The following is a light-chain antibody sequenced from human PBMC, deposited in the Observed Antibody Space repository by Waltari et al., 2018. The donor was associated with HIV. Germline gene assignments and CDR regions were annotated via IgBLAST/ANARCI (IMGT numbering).Light chain of an antibody. Sequence: EIVLTQSPATLSLSPGERATLSCRASQSVGSYLAWYQQKPGQAPRLLIFDTTNRATGNPARFSGSGSGTDFTLSINSLEPEDFAIYYFQQRSKWPPVAFGQGTRLEIK. V-gene: IGKV3-11*01. CDR2: DTT. CDR1: QSVGSY. J-gene: IGKJ5*01. CDR3: QQRSKWPPVA.